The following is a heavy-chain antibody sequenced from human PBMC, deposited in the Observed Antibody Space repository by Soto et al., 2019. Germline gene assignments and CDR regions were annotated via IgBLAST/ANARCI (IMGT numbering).Heavy chain of an antibody. CDR3: ARGEGRWSIDY. D-gene: IGHD6-13*01. CDR2: IYYSGST. J-gene: IGHJ4*02. V-gene: IGHV4-30-4*01. CDR1: GGSISSGDYY. Sequence: PSETLSLTCTVSGGSISSGDYYWSWIRQPPGKGLEWIGYIYYSGSTYYNPSLKSRVTISVDTSKNQFSLKLSSVTAADTAGYYWARGEGRWSIDYWGQGTLAPVSS.